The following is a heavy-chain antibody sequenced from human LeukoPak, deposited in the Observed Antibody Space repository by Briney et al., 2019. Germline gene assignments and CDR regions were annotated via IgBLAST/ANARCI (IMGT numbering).Heavy chain of an antibody. J-gene: IGHJ5*02. Sequence: SETLSLTCTVSGGSLSSSSYYWGWIRQPPGKGLEWIGSIYYSGSTYYNPSLKSRVTISVDTSKNQFSLKLSSVTASDTAVYDCARRFWVGYCSSTSCPPSNWFDPWGQGTLVTVSS. CDR3: ARRFWVGYCSSTSCPPSNWFDP. CDR2: IYYSGST. D-gene: IGHD2-2*01. CDR1: GGSLSSSSYY. V-gene: IGHV4-39*01.